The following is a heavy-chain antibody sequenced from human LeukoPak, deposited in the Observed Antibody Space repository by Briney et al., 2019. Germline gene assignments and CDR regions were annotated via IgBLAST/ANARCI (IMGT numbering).Heavy chain of an antibody. V-gene: IGHV3-7*01. CDR2: IKQDGSEK. CDR1: GFTFSNYW. D-gene: IGHD3-22*01. Sequence: GGSLRLSCVASGFTFSNYWMSWVRQAPGKGLEWVANIKQDGSEKYYVDSVKGRFTISRDNAKNSLYLQMNSLRAEDTAVYYCARDPDSSGYGAFDIWGQGTMVTVSS. J-gene: IGHJ3*02. CDR3: ARDPDSSGYGAFDI.